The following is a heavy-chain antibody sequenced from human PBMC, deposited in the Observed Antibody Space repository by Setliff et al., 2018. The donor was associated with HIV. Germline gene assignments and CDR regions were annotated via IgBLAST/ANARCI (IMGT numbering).Heavy chain of an antibody. J-gene: IGHJ1*01. D-gene: IGHD3-22*01. CDR1: GYSLTDLS. CDR2: FDPEDGET. V-gene: IGHV1-24*01. CDR3: ATIRAYYYDSSGQEYFQY. Sequence: ASVKVSCKVSGYSLTDLSIHWVRQAPGKGLEWMGGFDPEDGETVYAQKLQGRVTMTEDTFTDTAYMELSSLRSEDTAMYYCATIRAYYYDSSGQEYFQYWGHGTLVTVSS.